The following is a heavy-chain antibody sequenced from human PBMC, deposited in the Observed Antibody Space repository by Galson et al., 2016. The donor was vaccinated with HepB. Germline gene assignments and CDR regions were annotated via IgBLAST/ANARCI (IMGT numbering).Heavy chain of an antibody. CDR3: AGQGRSHFDC. Sequence: SETLSLTCNVSSGSISTGGYYWSWIRQHPGKGLEWIGHIYYNGITYYNPSLKSRVTISVDTSKNHFSLKMTSVTAADTAMYYCAGQGRSHFDCWGQGTLVSVSS. CDR1: SGSISTGGYY. J-gene: IGHJ4*02. CDR2: IYYNGIT. V-gene: IGHV4-39*01. D-gene: IGHD3-10*01.